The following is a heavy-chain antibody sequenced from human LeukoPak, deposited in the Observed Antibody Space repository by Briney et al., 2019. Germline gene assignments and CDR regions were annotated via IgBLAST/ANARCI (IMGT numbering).Heavy chain of an antibody. Sequence: PGGSLRLSCAAYGFNFSGSAIHWVRQASGKGLEWVGRIRSKSAGYATVFAASVKGRFTISRDDSENMAYLQMNNLKSEDTAVYYCCRLSGISGATASVDNWGRGTLVTVSS. CDR2: IRSKSAGYAT. J-gene: IGHJ4*02. D-gene: IGHD1-20*01. CDR1: GFNFSGSA. CDR3: CRLSGISGATASVDN. V-gene: IGHV3-73*01.